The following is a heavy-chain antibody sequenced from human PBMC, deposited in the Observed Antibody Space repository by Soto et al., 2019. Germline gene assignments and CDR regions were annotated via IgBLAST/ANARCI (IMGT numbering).Heavy chain of an antibody. CDR2: SYYSAGS. J-gene: IGHJ4*02. CDR1: GGSVGSSDTY. Sequence: QVQLQESGPGLVKPSQTVSLICNVSGGSVGSSDTYWGWIRQAPGKGLEWIVSSYYSAGSYYNPSLKTRVTTSIDASKNQFSLTVTSVTAADTAVYYCARHASRGYSSSWFFDDWGQGTLVTVSS. D-gene: IGHD6-13*01. CDR3: ARHASRGYSSSWFFDD. V-gene: IGHV4-39*01.